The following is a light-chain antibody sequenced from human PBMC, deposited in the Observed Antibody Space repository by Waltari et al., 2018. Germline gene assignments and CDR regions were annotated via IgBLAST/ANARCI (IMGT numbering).Light chain of an antibody. CDR3: QSYDTSLSVV. Sequence: QSVLTQPPSVSGAPGQRVTISCTGSGPNLGAGYAVPWYQQLPRAAPKLLIYGSSTRPLGVPDRFFGSTSGTSASLAITGLQAEDEADYYCQSYDTSLSVVFGGGTKLTVL. CDR2: GSS. V-gene: IGLV1-40*01. J-gene: IGLJ3*02. CDR1: GPNLGAGYA.